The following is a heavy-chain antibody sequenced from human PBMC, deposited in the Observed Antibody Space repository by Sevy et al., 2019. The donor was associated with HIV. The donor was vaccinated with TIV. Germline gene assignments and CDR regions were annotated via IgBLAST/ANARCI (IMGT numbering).Heavy chain of an antibody. CDR3: TRWKGLQSIFDY. CDR2: LKSKADGGTV. J-gene: IGHJ4*02. Sequence: GGSLRLSCTTSGFTFGDYAMIWVRQAPGKGLEWVAFLKSKADGGTVDHAASVKGRFTISRDDSKSIAYLQMNDLTPEETGVYYCTRWKGLQSIFDYWGQGALVTVSS. CDR1: GFTFGDYA. D-gene: IGHD1-1*01. V-gene: IGHV3-49*04.